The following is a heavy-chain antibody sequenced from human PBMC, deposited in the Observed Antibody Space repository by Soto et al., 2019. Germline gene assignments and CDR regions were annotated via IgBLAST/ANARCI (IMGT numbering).Heavy chain of an antibody. CDR3: ARDSVARSFDY. D-gene: IGHD5-12*01. J-gene: IGHJ4*02. CDR2: INSGGSST. CDR1: GFTFSSYW. V-gene: IGHV3-74*01. Sequence: PGGSLRLSCAASGFTFSSYWMHWVRQAPGKGLVWVSRINSGGSSTSYADSVKGRFTISRDNAKNTLYLQMNSLRAEDTAVYYCARDSVARSFDYWGQGTLVTVSS.